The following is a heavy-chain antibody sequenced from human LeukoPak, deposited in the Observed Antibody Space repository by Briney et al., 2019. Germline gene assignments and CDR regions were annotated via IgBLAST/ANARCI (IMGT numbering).Heavy chain of an antibody. CDR3: ARDLRSSGYPDY. V-gene: IGHV4-59*12. J-gene: IGHJ4*02. CDR1: GGSISSYY. CDR2: IYYSGST. Sequence: SETLSLTCTVSGGSISSYYWSWIRQPPGKGLEWIGYIYYSGSTNYNPSLKSRVTISVDTSKNQFSLKLSSVTAADTAVYYCARDLRSSGYPDYWGQGTLVTVSS. D-gene: IGHD3-22*01.